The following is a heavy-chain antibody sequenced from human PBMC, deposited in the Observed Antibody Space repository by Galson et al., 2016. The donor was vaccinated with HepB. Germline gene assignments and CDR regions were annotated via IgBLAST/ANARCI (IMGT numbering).Heavy chain of an antibody. V-gene: IGHV3-30*03. CDR3: AVLIPVDTPNVEPFDL. D-gene: IGHD3-16*01. Sequence: SLRLSCAASRFTFSSYAMHWVRQAPGKGLEWVALISYDGNNQLYSDSVKGRFTISRDNSKNTLYLQMNSLKIEDTAVYYCAVLIPVDTPNVEPFDLWGQGTMVTVSS. J-gene: IGHJ3*01. CDR1: RFTFSSYA. CDR2: ISYDGNNQ.